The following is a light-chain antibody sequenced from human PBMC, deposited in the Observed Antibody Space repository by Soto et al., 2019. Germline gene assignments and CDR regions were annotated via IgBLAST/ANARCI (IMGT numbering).Light chain of an antibody. V-gene: IGLV2-23*01. J-gene: IGLJ1*01. CDR1: SSDVGSYAL. CDR3: YSYAGDSLYV. CDR2: EGT. Sequence: QSALTQPASVSGSPGQSITISCTGTSSDVGSYALVSWYQHHPGKVPKLMVYEGTKLPSGVSDRFSGSKSGNTASLTISGLQAEDEADYYCYSYAGDSLYVFGTGTKLTVL.